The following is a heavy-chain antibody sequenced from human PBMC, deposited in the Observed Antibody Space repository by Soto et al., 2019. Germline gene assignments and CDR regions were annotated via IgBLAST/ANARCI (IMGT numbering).Heavy chain of an antibody. CDR1: GGSFSGYY. CDR3: ASYTPLYGDSNDY. D-gene: IGHD4-17*01. V-gene: IGHV4-34*01. CDR2: INHSGST. Sequence: PSETLSLTCAVYGGSFSGYYWSWIRQPPGKGLEWIGEINHSGSTNYNPSLKSRVTISVDTPKNQFSLKLSSVTAADTAVYYCASYTPLYGDSNDYWGQGTLVTVSS. J-gene: IGHJ4*02.